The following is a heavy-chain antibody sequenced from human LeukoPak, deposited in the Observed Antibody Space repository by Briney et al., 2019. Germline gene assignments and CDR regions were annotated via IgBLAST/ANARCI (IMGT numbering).Heavy chain of an antibody. D-gene: IGHD4-17*01. CDR3: TRGDYGDHTDLDY. V-gene: IGHV3-15*07. CDR2: IKSKTDGGTT. CDR1: GFTFNNVW. J-gene: IGHJ4*02. Sequence: GVSLRLSCAASGFTFNNVWMNWVRQAPGKGLEWVGRIKSKTDGGTTDYAAPVKGRFTISRDDSKNMLYLQMSSLKTEDTAVYYCTRGDYGDHTDLDYWGQGTLVTVSS.